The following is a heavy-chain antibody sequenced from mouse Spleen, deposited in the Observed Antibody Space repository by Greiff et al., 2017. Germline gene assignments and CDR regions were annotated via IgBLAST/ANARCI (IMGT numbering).Heavy chain of an antibody. J-gene: IGHJ2*01. Sequence: LEESGAELVRPGTSVKVSCKASGYAFTNYLIEWVKQRPGQGLEWIGVINPGSGGTNYNEKFKGKATLTADKSSSTAYMQLSSLTSEDSAVYFCARDYGSSSYFDYWGQGTTLTVSS. CDR2: INPGSGGT. V-gene: IGHV1-54*01. CDR3: ARDYGSSSYFDY. CDR1: GYAFTNYL. D-gene: IGHD1-1*01.